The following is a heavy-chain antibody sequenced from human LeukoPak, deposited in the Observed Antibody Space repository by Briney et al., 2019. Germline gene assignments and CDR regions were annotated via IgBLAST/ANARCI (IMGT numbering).Heavy chain of an antibody. CDR2: ISSSSSTI. CDR3: ARGSFGGYSYGYFDY. CDR1: GFTFSSYS. J-gene: IGHJ4*02. V-gene: IGHV3-48*01. D-gene: IGHD5-18*01. Sequence: GGSLRLSCAASGFTFSSYSMNWVRQAPGKGLEWVSYISSSSSTIYYADSVKGRFTISRDNAKNSVYLQMNSLRAEDTAVYYCARGSFGGYSYGYFDYWGQGTLVTVSS.